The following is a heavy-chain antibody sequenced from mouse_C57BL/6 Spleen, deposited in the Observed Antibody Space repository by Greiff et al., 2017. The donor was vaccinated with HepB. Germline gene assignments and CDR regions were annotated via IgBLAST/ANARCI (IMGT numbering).Heavy chain of an antibody. J-gene: IGHJ4*01. CDR3: AREGFITKGMDY. V-gene: IGHV5-17*01. D-gene: IGHD1-1*01. CDR2: ISSGSSTI. CDR1: GFTFSDYG. Sequence: EVMLVESGGGLVKPGGSLKLSCAASGFTFSDYGMHWVRQAPEKGLEWVAYISSGSSTIYYADTVKGRFTISRDNAKNTLFLQMTSLRSEDTAMYYCAREGFITKGMDYWGQGTSVTVSS.